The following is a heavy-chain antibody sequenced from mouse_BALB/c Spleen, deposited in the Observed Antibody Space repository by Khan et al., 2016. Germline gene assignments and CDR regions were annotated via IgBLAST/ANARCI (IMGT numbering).Heavy chain of an antibody. J-gene: IGHJ4*01. CDR3: ALDSAGYHYYAMDY. Sequence: EVQLQESGPSLVKPSQTLSLTCSVTGDSITSGYWNWIRKFPGNKLEYMGYISYSGSTYYNPSLTSRISITRDTSKNQYYLQLNSVTTEDTATYYCALDSAGYHYYAMDYWGQGTSVTVSS. CDR1: GDSITSGY. D-gene: IGHD3-2*01. CDR2: ISYSGST. V-gene: IGHV3-8*02.